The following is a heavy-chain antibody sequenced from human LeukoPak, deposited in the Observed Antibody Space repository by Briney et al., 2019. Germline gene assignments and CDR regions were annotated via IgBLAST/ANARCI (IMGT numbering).Heavy chain of an antibody. CDR2: INHSGST. CDR3: ARGTGIAVAADYWYFDL. D-gene: IGHD6-19*01. J-gene: IGHJ2*01. V-gene: IGHV4-34*01. Sequence: KPSETLSLTCAVYGGSFSGYYWSWIRQPPGKGLEWIGEINHSGSTNYNPFLKSRVTISVDTSKNQFSLKLSSVTAADTAVYYCARGTGIAVAADYWYFDLWGRGTLVTVSS. CDR1: GGSFSGYY.